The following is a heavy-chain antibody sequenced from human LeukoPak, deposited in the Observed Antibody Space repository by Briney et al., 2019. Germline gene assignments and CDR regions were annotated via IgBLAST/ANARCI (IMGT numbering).Heavy chain of an antibody. Sequence: GGSLRLSCVASGFTVSSNYMSWVRQAPGKGLEWVSVIYSGGSTYYADSVKGRFTISRDNSKNTLYLQVNSLRAEDTAVYYCARPYYYDSGGNYWGQGSLVTVSS. CDR1: GFTVSSNY. J-gene: IGHJ4*02. D-gene: IGHD3-22*01. V-gene: IGHV3-53*01. CDR3: ARPYYYDSGGNY. CDR2: IYSGGST.